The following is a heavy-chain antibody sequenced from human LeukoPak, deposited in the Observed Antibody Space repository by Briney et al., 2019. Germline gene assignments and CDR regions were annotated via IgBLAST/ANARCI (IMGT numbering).Heavy chain of an antibody. V-gene: IGHV3-66*01. Sequence: GGSLRLSCAASGFTVSSNYMSWVRQAPGKGLEWVSVIYSGGSTYYADSVKGRFTISRDNSKNTLYLQMNSLRAEDTAVYYCARYYYDSSGYPITDYYFDYWGQGTLVTVSS. CDR1: GFTVSSNY. D-gene: IGHD3-22*01. J-gene: IGHJ4*02. CDR2: IYSGGST. CDR3: ARYYYDSSGYPITDYYFDY.